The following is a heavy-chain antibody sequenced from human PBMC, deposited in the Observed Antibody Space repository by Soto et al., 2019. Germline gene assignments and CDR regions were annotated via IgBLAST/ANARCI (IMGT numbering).Heavy chain of an antibody. CDR1: GGSLSGYY. CDR3: ARIKGYCSGCSCYSGIWDHH. CDR2: SYYSGST. Sequence: PSETLSLTCAVYGGSLSGYYWSWIRQPPGKGLEWIGYSYYSGSTNYNPSLKSRVTISVDTSKNQFSLKLSSVTAADTAVYYCARIKGYCSGCSCYSGIWDHHWGQATLVTV. J-gene: IGHJ5*02. D-gene: IGHD2-15*01. V-gene: IGHV4-59*08.